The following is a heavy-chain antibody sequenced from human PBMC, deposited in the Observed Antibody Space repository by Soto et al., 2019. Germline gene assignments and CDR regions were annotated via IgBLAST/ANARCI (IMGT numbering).Heavy chain of an antibody. Sequence: ASVKVSCKASGYTFTSYAMHLVRQAPGQRLEWMGWMNANSGNTGYAQKLQGRVTMTTDTSTSTAYMELRSLRSDDTAVYYCASWFRGGMDVWGKGTTVTVSS. CDR1: GYTFTSYA. D-gene: IGHD3-10*01. CDR3: ASWFRGGMDV. CDR2: MNANSGNT. V-gene: IGHV1-18*01. J-gene: IGHJ6*03.